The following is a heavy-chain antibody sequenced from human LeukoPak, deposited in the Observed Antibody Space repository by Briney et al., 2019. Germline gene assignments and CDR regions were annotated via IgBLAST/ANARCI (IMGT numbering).Heavy chain of an antibody. CDR1: YG. J-gene: IGHJ4*02. D-gene: IGHD3-22*01. CDR2: ISYDGSNK. V-gene: IGHV3-30*03. CDR3: ATDTGDYYDSSGYYKDY. Sequence: YGMHWVRQAPGKGLEXVAVISYDGSNKYYADSVKGRFTISRDNSKNTLYLQMNSLRAEDTAVYYCATDTGDYYDSSGYYKDYWGQGTLVTVSS.